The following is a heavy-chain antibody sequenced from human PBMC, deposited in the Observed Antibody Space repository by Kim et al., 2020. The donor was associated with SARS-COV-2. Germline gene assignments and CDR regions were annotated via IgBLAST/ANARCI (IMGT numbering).Heavy chain of an antibody. D-gene: IGHD3-16*01. CDR2: GNGNT. J-gene: IGHJ4*02. CDR3: LGGFYFDY. Sequence: GNGNTRYSQKVKGRVTFTADTSASTAYMELSFLRSEASAVYYCLGGFYFDYWGQGTLVTVSS. V-gene: IGHV1-3*01.